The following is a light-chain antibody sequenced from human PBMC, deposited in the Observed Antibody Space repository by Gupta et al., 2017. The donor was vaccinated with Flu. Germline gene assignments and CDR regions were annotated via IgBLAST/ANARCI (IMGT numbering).Light chain of an antibody. CDR1: QSVSSSY. CDR3: HQYGSSPLT. V-gene: IGKV3-20*01. CDR2: GAS. Sequence: EIVLTQSPGTLSLSPGERVTLSCRASQSVSSSYLAWILQKPGLAPRLLIYGASSRATGIPDRFSGSGSGTDFTLTISRLEPEDFAVYYCHQYGSSPLTFGQGTRLEIK. J-gene: IGKJ5*01.